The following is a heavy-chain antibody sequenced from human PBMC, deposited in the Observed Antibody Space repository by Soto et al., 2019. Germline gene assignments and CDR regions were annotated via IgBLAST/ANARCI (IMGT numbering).Heavy chain of an antibody. Sequence: ASVKVSCKASGYTFTTYAMHWVRQAPGQGLEWMGWINPNSGGTNYAQKFQGWVTMTRDTSISTAYMELSRLRSDDTAVYYCAREMVTLLGYCSGGSCHQGFDYWGQGTLVTVSS. J-gene: IGHJ4*02. CDR1: GYTFTTYA. CDR3: AREMVTLLGYCSGGSCHQGFDY. D-gene: IGHD2-15*01. CDR2: INPNSGGT. V-gene: IGHV1-2*04.